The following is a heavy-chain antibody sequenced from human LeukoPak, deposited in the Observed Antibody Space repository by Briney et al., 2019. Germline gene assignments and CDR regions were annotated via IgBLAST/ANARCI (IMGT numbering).Heavy chain of an antibody. D-gene: IGHD2-15*01. CDR1: GFNFSNYW. Sequence: QPGGSLRLSCAASGFNFSNYWMHWVRQAPGKGLEWVSRINIVGSVTTYADSVKGRFTISRDNAKKTLYLQMNSLRAEDTAVYYCARDMVDWGQGTLVTVSS. CDR3: ARDMVD. V-gene: IGHV3-74*01. J-gene: IGHJ4*02. CDR2: INIVGSVT.